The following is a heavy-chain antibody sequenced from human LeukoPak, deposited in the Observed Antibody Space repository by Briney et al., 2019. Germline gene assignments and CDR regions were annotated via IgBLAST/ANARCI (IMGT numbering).Heavy chain of an antibody. D-gene: IGHD3-3*01. CDR1: GYTFTSYD. CDR2: MNPNSGNT. Sequence: ASVKASCKASGYTFTSYDINWVRQATGQGLEWMGWMNPNSGNTGYAQKFQGRVTMTRKTSISTAYMELSSLRSEDTAVYYCARGRLSDDLEWLLPVPFDPWGQGTLVTVSS. V-gene: IGHV1-8*01. J-gene: IGHJ5*02. CDR3: ARGRLSDDLEWLLPVPFDP.